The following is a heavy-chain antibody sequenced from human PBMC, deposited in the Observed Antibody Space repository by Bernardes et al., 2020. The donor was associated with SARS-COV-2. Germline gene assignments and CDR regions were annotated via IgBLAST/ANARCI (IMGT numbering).Heavy chain of an antibody. D-gene: IGHD3-3*01. J-gene: IGHJ6*02. V-gene: IGHV3-30*18. CDR2: ISDDGSNK. CDR1: GFTFSSYG. CDR3: AKDRTYYDFWSGDPTLTGNYYYSYGMDV. Sequence: GGSLRLSCAASGFTFSSYGMHWVRQAPGKGLEWVADISDDGSNKYYADSVKGRFTISRDNSKNTLYLQMNSLRAEDTAVYYCAKDRTYYDFWSGDPTLTGNYYYSYGMDVWGPGTTVTVSS.